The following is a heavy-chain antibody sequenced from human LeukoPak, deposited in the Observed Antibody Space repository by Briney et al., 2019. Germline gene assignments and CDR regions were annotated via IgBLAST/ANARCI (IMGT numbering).Heavy chain of an antibody. CDR1: GFTFSSFAM. CDR3: SRESGAFCPFGY. Sequence: GSLRLSCAASGFTFSSFAMHWVRQPPGQGLEWIGEISLRGLTNYNPSLKSRVTMSLDKSKNLLSLNLTSVTAADTAVYYCSRESGAFCPFGYCGQGTLVTVSS. J-gene: IGHJ4*02. CDR2: ISLRGLT. V-gene: IGHV4-4*02. D-gene: IGHD1-26*01.